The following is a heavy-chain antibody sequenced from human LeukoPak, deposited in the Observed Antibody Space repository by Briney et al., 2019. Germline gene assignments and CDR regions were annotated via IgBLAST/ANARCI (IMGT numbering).Heavy chain of an antibody. Sequence: PGGSLRLSCAASGFTFSSYGMHWVRQAPGKGLEWVAVIWYDGSNKYYADSVKGRFTISRDNSKNTLYLRMNSLRAEDTAVYYCARASYGSESPGPFYYGVDVWGQGTTVTVSS. CDR3: ARASYGSESPGPFYYGVDV. CDR2: IWYDGSNK. V-gene: IGHV3-33*01. D-gene: IGHD3-10*01. J-gene: IGHJ6*02. CDR1: GFTFSSYG.